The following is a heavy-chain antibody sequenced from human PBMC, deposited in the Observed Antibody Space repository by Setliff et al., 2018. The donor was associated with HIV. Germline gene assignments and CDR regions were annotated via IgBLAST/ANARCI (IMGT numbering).Heavy chain of an antibody. J-gene: IGHJ4*01. Sequence: GASVKVSCKAFGYTFTTYSLHWVRQAPGQSLEWMGWINVGKGDTKYSQEFQGRISITTDTFASTGYMELSSLRSDDTAVYFCARGALLAVFDFDHWGHGTLVTVSS. D-gene: IGHD3-10*01. CDR1: GYTFTTYS. CDR3: ARGALLAVFDFDH. V-gene: IGHV1-3*01. CDR2: INVGKGDT.